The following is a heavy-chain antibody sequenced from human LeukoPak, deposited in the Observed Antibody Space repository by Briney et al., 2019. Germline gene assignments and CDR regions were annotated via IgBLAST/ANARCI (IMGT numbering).Heavy chain of an antibody. V-gene: IGHV1-2*02. D-gene: IGHD3-10*01. CDR1: GYTFTGYY. J-gene: IGHJ4*02. CDR2: INPSSGGT. CDR3: ASDGSGSYSLYYFDY. Sequence: ASVKVSCKASGYTFTGYYMHWVRQAPGQGLEWMGWINPSSGGTNYAQKFQGRVTITADESTSTAYMELSSLRSEDTAVYYCASDGSGSYSLYYFDYWGQGTLVTVSS.